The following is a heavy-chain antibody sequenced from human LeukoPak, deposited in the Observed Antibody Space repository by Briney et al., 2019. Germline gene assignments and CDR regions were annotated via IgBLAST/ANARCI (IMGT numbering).Heavy chain of an antibody. D-gene: IGHD3/OR15-3a*01. Sequence: PSETLSLTCSVSGGSISTYYWNWIRQPPGKGLEWIGYIFYTGNTNYNPSLKTRVTMSVDTSKNQFSLKLSSVTAADTAVYYCARRRTGYPSGYYYYMDVWGKGTTVSVSS. CDR1: GGSISTYY. J-gene: IGHJ6*03. CDR3: ARRRTGYPSGYYYYMDV. CDR2: IFYTGNT. V-gene: IGHV4-59*01.